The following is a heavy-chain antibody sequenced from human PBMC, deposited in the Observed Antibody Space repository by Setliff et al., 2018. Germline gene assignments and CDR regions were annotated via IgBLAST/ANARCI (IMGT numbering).Heavy chain of an antibody. CDR2: ISPYRGNT. J-gene: IGHJ4*02. V-gene: IGHV1-18*01. Sequence: ASVKVSCKTSGFGFTTFGFSWVRQAPGQGLEWLGSISPYRGNTNYPQWLQDRVTMTIDTSTSTAYMELTSLTSDDTALYYCARVTGVTTCGVIMKDFEFWGQGTLVTVSS. CDR3: ARVTGVTTCGVIMKDFEF. D-gene: IGHD3-3*01. CDR1: GFGFTTFG.